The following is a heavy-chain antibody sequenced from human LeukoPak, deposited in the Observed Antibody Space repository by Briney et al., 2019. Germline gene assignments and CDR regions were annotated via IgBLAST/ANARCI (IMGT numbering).Heavy chain of an antibody. V-gene: IGHV4-30-2*01. CDR2: IYHSGRA. J-gene: IGHJ5*02. CDR3: AREVRGVIRSNWFDP. Sequence: MASETLSLTCAVSGGSISSGGYSWSWIRQPPGKGLEWIGYIYHSGRAYYNPSLKSRVTISVDKSKNQFSLKLSSVTAADTAVYYCAREVRGVIRSNWFDPWGQGTLVTVSS. CDR1: GGSISSGGYS. D-gene: IGHD3-10*01.